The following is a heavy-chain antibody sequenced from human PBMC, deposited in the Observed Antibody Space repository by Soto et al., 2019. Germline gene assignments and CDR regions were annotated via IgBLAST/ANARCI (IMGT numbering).Heavy chain of an antibody. D-gene: IGHD3-10*01. CDR1: GFTFSSYG. CDR3: AKSFGYYFDY. CDR2: ISYDGSNK. J-gene: IGHJ4*02. Sequence: QVQLVESGGGVVQPGRSLRLSCAASGFTFSSYGMHWVRQAPGKGLEWVAVISYDGSNKYYADSVKGRFTISRDNSKSTLYLQMNSLRAEDTAVYYCAKSFGYYFDYWGQGTLVTVSS. V-gene: IGHV3-30*18.